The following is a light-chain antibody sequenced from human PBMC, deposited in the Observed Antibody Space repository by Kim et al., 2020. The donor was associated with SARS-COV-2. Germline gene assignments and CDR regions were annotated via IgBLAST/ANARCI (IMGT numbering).Light chain of an antibody. CDR2: GAS. Sequence: EIVLTQSPPTLSVSPGERATLSCRASQSVSSNLAWYQQKPGQAPRLLIYGASTRATDIPVRFSGSGSGTEFTLTISSLQSEDFAVYYCHQYNNWHTFGQGTKLEI. J-gene: IGKJ2*01. CDR3: HQYNNWHT. CDR1: QSVSSN. V-gene: IGKV3-15*01.